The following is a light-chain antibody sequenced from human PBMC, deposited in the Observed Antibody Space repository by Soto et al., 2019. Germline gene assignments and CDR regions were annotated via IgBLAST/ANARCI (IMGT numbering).Light chain of an antibody. V-gene: IGKV3-20*01. CDR2: VAS. J-gene: IGKJ5*01. CDR3: QQYVSLPIT. CDR1: QSVSSTY. Sequence: EIVLTQSPGTLSLSPGERATLSCRASQSVSSTYLAWYQQKPGQAPRLLIYVASSRATGIPDRFSGSGSGTDFTLTISRVEPEDFAVYYCQQYVSLPITFGQGTRLEIK.